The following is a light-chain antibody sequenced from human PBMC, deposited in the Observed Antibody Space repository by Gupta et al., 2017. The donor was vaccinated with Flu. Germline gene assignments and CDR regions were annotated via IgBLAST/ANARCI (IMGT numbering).Light chain of an antibody. Sequence: QSVLTQPPSVSGAPGQRVTISCTGSSSNIVAGYDVHWYQQLPGKEPKLLIVCNSNPPSGVNDRGLCYTAGNYASRDTNVLRAEEEADDYCSYSDTSISVFVFGHGTKVTVL. CDR3: SYSDTSISVFV. CDR1: SSNIVAGYD. J-gene: IGLJ1*01. V-gene: IGLV1-40*01. CDR2: CNS.